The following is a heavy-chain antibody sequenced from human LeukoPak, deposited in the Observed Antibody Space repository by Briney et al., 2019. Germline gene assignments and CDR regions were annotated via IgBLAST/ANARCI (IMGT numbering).Heavy chain of an antibody. J-gene: IGHJ4*02. CDR2: ISQSGTT. CDR1: GYSIRSGYV. CDR3: AREVYSSSWYPDY. V-gene: IGHV4-38-2*02. D-gene: IGHD6-13*01. Sequence: PSETLSLTCTVSGYSIRSGYVWGWIRQPPGKGLEWIGSISQSGTTYYNPSLMSRITISHDTSKNQFSLKVNSVTAADTAVYYCAREVYSSSWYPDYWGQGTLVTVSS.